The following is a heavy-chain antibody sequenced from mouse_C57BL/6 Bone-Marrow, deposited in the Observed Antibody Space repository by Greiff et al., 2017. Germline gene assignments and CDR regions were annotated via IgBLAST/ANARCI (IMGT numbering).Heavy chain of an antibody. D-gene: IGHD1-1*01. CDR3: ARVYGSSWYVDV. Sequence: QVQLQQSGAELARPGASVKLSCKASGYTFTSYGISWVKQRTGQGLEWIGEIYPRSGNTYYNEKFKGKATLTADKSSSTAYMELRSLTSEDSAVYVCARVYGSSWYVDVWGTGTTVTVSS. CDR1: GYTFTSYG. V-gene: IGHV1-81*01. CDR2: IYPRSGNT. J-gene: IGHJ1*03.